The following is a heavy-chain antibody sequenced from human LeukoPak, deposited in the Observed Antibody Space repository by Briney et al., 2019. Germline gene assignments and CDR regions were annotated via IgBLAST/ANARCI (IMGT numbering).Heavy chain of an antibody. CDR1: GFTFSSYE. D-gene: IGHD6-19*01. V-gene: IGHV3-48*03. J-gene: IGHJ4*02. Sequence: GGSLRLSCAASGFTFSSYEMNWVRQAPGKGLEWVSYISSSGSTIYYADSVKGRFTISRDNAKNSLYLQMNSLRAEDTAVYYCAREPIAVAGGYYFDYWGQGTLVTVSS. CDR2: ISSSGSTI. CDR3: AREPIAVAGGYYFDY.